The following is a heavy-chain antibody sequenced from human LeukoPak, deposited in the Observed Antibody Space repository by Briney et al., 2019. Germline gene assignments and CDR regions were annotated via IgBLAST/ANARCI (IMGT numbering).Heavy chain of an antibody. J-gene: IGHJ6*03. CDR1: GGTFSSYA. CDR3: ATKGVEHSSSPTYYYYYMDV. Sequence: SVKVSCKASGGTFSSYAISWVRQAPGQGLEWMGGIIPIFGTANYAQKFQGRVTIITDESTSTAYMELSSLRSEDTAVYYCATKGVEHSSSPTYYYYYMDVWGKGTTVTVSS. CDR2: IIPIFGTA. D-gene: IGHD6-6*01. V-gene: IGHV1-69*05.